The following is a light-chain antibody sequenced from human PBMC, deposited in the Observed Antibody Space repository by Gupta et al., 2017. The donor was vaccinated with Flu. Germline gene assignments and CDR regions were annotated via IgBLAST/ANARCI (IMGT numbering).Light chain of an antibody. J-gene: IGLJ2*01. CDR3: QAWDSGTVV. CDR1: KLGDKF. CDR2: QDT. V-gene: IGLV3-1*01. Sequence: CSGDKLGDKFACWFQQKPGQSPLLVIYQDTKRPSGIPERFSGSNSGNTATLTISGTQAVDEADYYCQAWDSGTVVFGGGTKLAVL.